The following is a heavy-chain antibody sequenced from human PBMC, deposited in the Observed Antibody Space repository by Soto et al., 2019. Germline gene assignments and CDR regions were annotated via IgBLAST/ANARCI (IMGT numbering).Heavy chain of an antibody. CDR3: ARDPTMVRGYYYGMDV. J-gene: IGHJ6*02. CDR2: IIPIFGTA. CDR1: GGTFSSYA. D-gene: IGHD3-10*01. V-gene: IGHV1-69*13. Sequence: SVKVSCKAPGGTFSSYAISWVRQAPGQGLEWMGGIIPIFGTANYAQKFQGRVTITADESTSTAYMELSSLRSEDTAVYYCARDPTMVRGYYYGMDVWGQGTTVTVSS.